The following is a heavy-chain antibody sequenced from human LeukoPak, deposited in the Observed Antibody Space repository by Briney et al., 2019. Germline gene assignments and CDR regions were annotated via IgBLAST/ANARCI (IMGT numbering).Heavy chain of an antibody. CDR2: INHSGST. CDR1: GGSFSGYY. Sequence: SETLSLTCAVYGGSFSGYYRSWIRQPPGKGLEWIGEINHSGSTNYNPSLKSRVTISVDTSKNQFSLKLSSVTAADTAVYYCARRVYYYDSSGLRENWGQGTLVTVSS. CDR3: ARRVYYYDSSGLREN. D-gene: IGHD3-22*01. V-gene: IGHV4-34*01. J-gene: IGHJ4*02.